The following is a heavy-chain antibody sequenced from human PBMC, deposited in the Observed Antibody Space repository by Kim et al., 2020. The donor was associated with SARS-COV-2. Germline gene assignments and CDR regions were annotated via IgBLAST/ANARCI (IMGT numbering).Heavy chain of an antibody. V-gene: IGHV1-69*13. CDR3: ARSANSYDILTGYYNYYYGMDV. CDR1: GGTFSSYA. J-gene: IGHJ6*02. CDR2: IIPIFGTA. Sequence: SVKVSCKASGGTFSSYAISWVRQAPGQGLEWMGGIIPIFGTANYAQKFQGRVTITADESTSTAYMELSSLRSEDTAVYYCARSANSYDILTGYYNYYYGMDVWGQGTTVTVSS. D-gene: IGHD3-9*01.